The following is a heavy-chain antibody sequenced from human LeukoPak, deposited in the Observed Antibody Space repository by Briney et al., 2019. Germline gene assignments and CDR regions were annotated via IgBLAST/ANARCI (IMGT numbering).Heavy chain of an antibody. Sequence: SETLSLTCTVSGASVSGSAYYWGWIRQPRGKGLEWIGNIYYSGSTYYNESLESRVTISIDTSKNQFSLKLNSVTAADTAMYYCAKSGGYGLIDYWGQGTLVTVSS. V-gene: IGHV4-39*01. CDR1: GASVSGSAYY. J-gene: IGHJ4*02. D-gene: IGHD1-26*01. CDR2: IYYSGST. CDR3: AKSGGYGLIDY.